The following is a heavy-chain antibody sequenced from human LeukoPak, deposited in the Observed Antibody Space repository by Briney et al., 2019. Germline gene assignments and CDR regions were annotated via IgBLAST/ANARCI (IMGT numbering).Heavy chain of an antibody. Sequence: PSETLSLTCTVSGGSISSSSYYWGWIRQPPGKGLEWIGSIYNSGSTYCTPSLKSRVTISVDTSKNQFSLKLSSVTAADTAVYYCARHEGTIAARLFYYYYGMDVWGQGTTVTVSS. V-gene: IGHV4-39*01. CDR2: IYNSGST. J-gene: IGHJ6*02. CDR3: ARHEGTIAARLFYYYYGMDV. CDR1: GGSISSSSYY. D-gene: IGHD6-6*01.